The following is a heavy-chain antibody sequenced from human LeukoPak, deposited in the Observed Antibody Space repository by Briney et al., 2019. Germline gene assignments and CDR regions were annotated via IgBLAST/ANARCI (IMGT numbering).Heavy chain of an antibody. D-gene: IGHD3-22*01. CDR3: AREGFWYDSSGYYY. V-gene: IGHV1-18*01. J-gene: IGHJ4*02. CDR1: GYTFTSYG. CDR2: ISAYNGNT. Sequence: ASVKVSCKASGYTFTSYGISWVRQAPGQGLEWMGWISAYNGNTNYAQKFQGRVTMTRDTSISTAYMELSRLRSDDTAVYYCAREGFWYDSSGYYYWGQGTLVTVSS.